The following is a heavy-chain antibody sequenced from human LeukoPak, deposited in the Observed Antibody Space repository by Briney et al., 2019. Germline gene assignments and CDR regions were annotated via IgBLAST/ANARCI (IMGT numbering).Heavy chain of an antibody. CDR3: ARDLRAAAGDNWFDP. J-gene: IGHJ5*02. Sequence: ASVKVSCKASGYTFTSYGISWVRQAPGQGLEWMGWISAYNGNTNYAQKLQGRVTMTTDTSTSTAYMELRSLRSDDTAVYYCARDLRAAAGDNWFDPWGQGTPVTVSS. CDR1: GYTFTSYG. V-gene: IGHV1-18*01. CDR2: ISAYNGNT. D-gene: IGHD6-13*01.